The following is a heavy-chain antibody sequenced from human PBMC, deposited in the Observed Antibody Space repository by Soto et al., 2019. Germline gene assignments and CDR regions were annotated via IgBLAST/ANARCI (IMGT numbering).Heavy chain of an antibody. CDR3: ARESSSTVTTGGGGSAKDY. CDR1: GLTFSNYA. CDR2: ISYDGTNR. D-gene: IGHD4-17*01. Sequence: QVHLVESGGGVVQPGRSLRLSCAASGLTFSNYAMHWVRQAPGKGLEWVAFISYDGTNRCYPDSVKGRFNISRDNSKNTVYLQMNSLKTEDTAVYYCARESSSTVTTGGGGSAKDYWGQGTLVTVSS. V-gene: IGHV3-30-3*01. J-gene: IGHJ4*02.